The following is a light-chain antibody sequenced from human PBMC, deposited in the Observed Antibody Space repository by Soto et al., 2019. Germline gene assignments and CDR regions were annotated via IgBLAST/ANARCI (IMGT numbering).Light chain of an antibody. Sequence: EIVLTQSPATLSLSPGERATLSCRASQSVNNYLAWYQQKPGQAPRLLIYDASSRATDIPARFSGSGSGTDSTLTISSLAPEDFATYYCHQRSNWPLTFGGGTKVEIK. CDR2: DAS. V-gene: IGKV3-11*01. CDR1: QSVNNY. CDR3: HQRSNWPLT. J-gene: IGKJ4*01.